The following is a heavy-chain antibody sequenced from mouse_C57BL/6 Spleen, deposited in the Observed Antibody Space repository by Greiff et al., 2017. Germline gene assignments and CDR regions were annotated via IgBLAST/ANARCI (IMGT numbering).Heavy chain of an antibody. J-gene: IGHJ2*01. Sequence: QVQLQQPGAELVRPGSSVKLSCKASGYTFTSYWMHWVKQRPIQGLEWIGNIDPSDSETHYNQKFKDKATLTVDKSSSTAYMQLSSLTSEDSAVYFCARGPLYYGSSLDDWGQGTTLTVSS. D-gene: IGHD1-1*01. CDR1: GYTFTSYW. CDR2: IDPSDSET. CDR3: ARGPLYYGSSLDD. V-gene: IGHV1-52*01.